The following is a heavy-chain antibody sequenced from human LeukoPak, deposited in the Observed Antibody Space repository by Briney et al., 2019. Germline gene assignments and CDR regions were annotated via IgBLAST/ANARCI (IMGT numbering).Heavy chain of an antibody. D-gene: IGHD5-18*01. J-gene: IGHJ4*02. CDR3: AREMWDSYGYVDY. V-gene: IGHV3-53*01. CDR2: IFSGGST. CDR1: GFSVSSNF. Sequence: GGSLRLSCAASGFSVSSNFMTWVRQAPGKGLEWVSVIFSGGSTYYADSVKGRFTISRDNSKNTLYLQMNSLRAEDTAVYYCAREMWDSYGYVDYWGQGTLVTVSS.